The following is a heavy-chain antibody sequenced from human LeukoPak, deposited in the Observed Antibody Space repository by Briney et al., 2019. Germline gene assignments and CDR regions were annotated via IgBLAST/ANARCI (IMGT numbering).Heavy chain of an antibody. CDR3: ARDASLRYFDWLLYWYFDL. Sequence: SDTLSLTCTVSGGSISSYYWSWIRQPAGKGLEWIGRIYTSGSTNYNPSLKSRVTMSVDTSKNQFSLKLSSVTAADTAVYYCARDASLRYFDWLLYWYFDLWGRGTLVTVSS. J-gene: IGHJ2*01. CDR2: IYTSGST. CDR1: GGSISSYY. V-gene: IGHV4-4*07. D-gene: IGHD3-9*01.